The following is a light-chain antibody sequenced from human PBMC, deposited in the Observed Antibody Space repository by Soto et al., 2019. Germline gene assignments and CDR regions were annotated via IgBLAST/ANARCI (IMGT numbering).Light chain of an antibody. V-gene: IGKV1-12*01. CDR3: QQANSVPLT. CDR1: QGISSW. J-gene: IGKJ4*01. Sequence: EIQMTQSPSSGSSSVGYIVTITCRASQGISSWLAWYQQKPEKAPKLVIYDASSLQSGVPSRFSGSGSGTDFPLTIGSLQPEDFATYYCQQANSVPLTFGGGTKVDIK. CDR2: DAS.